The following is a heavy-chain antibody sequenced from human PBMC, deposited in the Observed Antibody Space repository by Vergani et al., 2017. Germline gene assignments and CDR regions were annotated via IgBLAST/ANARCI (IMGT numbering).Heavy chain of an antibody. D-gene: IGHD3-16*01. CDR3: ARAGGYYYYYMDV. Sequence: EVQLVESGGGLVQPGGSLRLSCAASGFTFSSFWMHWVRQAPGKGLVWVSRINSDGSSTSYADSVKGRFTISRDNAKNTLYLQMNSLRAEDTAVYYCARAGGYYYYYMDVWGKGTTVTVSS. V-gene: IGHV3-74*01. J-gene: IGHJ6*03. CDR2: INSDGSST. CDR1: GFTFSSFW.